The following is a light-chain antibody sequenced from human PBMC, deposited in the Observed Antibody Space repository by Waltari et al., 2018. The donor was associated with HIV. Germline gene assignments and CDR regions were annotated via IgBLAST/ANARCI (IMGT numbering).Light chain of an antibody. CDR1: SPNIGNNY. Sequence: QSVLTQPPSVSAAPGQSVPISCFGNSPNIGNNYVSWYQQLPGKAPKLLIYDNNRRPSGIPDRFSASKSGTSATLGITGLQTADEADYYCGTWDNSLIAFWMFGGGTKLTVL. J-gene: IGLJ3*02. CDR2: DNN. CDR3: GTWDNSLIAFWM. V-gene: IGLV1-51*01.